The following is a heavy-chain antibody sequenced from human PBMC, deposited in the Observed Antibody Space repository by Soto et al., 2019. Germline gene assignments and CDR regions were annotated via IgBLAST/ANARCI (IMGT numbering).Heavy chain of an antibody. Sequence: PGGSLRLSCAASGFTFSSYAMSWVRQAPGKGLEWVSAISGSGGSTYYADSVKGRFTISRDNSKNTLYLQMNSLRAEDTAVYYCEKDRADMVTVFDYWGQGTLVTVSS. V-gene: IGHV3-23*01. D-gene: IGHD5-18*01. CDR2: ISGSGGST. CDR3: EKDRADMVTVFDY. J-gene: IGHJ4*02. CDR1: GFTFSSYA.